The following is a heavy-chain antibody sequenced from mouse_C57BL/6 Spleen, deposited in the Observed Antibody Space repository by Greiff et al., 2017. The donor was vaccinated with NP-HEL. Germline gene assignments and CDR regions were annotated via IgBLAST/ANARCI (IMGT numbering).Heavy chain of an antibody. CDR3: ARPAMATDYYAMDY. CDR2: IDPSDSET. J-gene: IGHJ4*01. CDR1: GYTFTSYW. Sequence: QVQLQQPGAELVRPGSSVKLSCKASGYTFTSYWMHWVKQRPIQGLEWIGNIDPSDSETHYNQKFKDKATLTVDKSSSTAYMQLSSLTSEDSAVYYCARPAMATDYYAMDYWGRGTSVTVSS. V-gene: IGHV1-52*01. D-gene: IGHD2-2*01.